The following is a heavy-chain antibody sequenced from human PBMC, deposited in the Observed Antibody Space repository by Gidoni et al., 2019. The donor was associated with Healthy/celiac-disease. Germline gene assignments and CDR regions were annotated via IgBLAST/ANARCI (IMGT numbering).Heavy chain of an antibody. D-gene: IGHD3-3*01. CDR2: IKSKTDGGTT. J-gene: IGHJ4*02. V-gene: IGHV3-15*01. CDR1: GFPFSNAW. CDR3: TTATTYYDFWSGYSPFDY. Sequence: EVQLVESGGGLVKPGGSLRLSCAASGFPFSNAWLSWVRQAPGKGLEWVGRIKSKTDGGTTDYAAPVKGRFTISRDDSKNTLYLQMNSLKTEDTAVYYCTTATTYYDFWSGYSPFDYWGQGTLVTVSS.